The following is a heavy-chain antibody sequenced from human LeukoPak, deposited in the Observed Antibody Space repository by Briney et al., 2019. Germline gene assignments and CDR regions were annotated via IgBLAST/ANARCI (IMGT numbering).Heavy chain of an antibody. V-gene: IGHV3-7*01. CDR1: GFTFSSYA. D-gene: IGHD6-6*01. CDR3: SSSGGGIDY. CDR2: IKQDGSEK. J-gene: IGHJ4*02. Sequence: GGSLRLSCAASGFTFSSYAMSWVRQAPGKGLEWVANIKQDGSEKYYVDSVKGRFTISRDNAKNSLYLQMNSLRAEDTAVYYCSSSGGGIDYWGQGTLVTVSS.